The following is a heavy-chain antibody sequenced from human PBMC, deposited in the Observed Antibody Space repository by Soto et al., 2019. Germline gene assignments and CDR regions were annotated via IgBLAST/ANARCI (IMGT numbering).Heavy chain of an antibody. V-gene: IGHV3-73*01. Sequence: LRLSCAASGFTFSGIAMHWVRQASGKGLEWVGRIRSKSNYYATTYAASVKGRFTVSRDDSKNTAYLQMNNLKSEDTAVYYCAASGYDKFVDSWGQGILVTVSS. CDR3: AASGYDKFVDS. CDR2: IRSKSNYYAT. J-gene: IGHJ5*01. CDR1: GFTFSGIA. D-gene: IGHD5-12*01.